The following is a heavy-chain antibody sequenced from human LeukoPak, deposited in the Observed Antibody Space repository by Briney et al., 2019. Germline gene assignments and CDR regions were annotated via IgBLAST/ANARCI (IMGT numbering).Heavy chain of an antibody. Sequence: GGSLRLSCAASGFIFSNYVMHWVRQAPGKGLVWVSRINSDGSDKRYTDSVKGRFTISRDNARNTLSLQMSSLRAEDTALYFCVRDRDGYNFWGPGTLVTVSS. J-gene: IGHJ4*02. CDR3: VRDRDGYNF. D-gene: IGHD5-24*01. CDR2: INSDGSDK. CDR1: GFIFSNYV. V-gene: IGHV3-74*01.